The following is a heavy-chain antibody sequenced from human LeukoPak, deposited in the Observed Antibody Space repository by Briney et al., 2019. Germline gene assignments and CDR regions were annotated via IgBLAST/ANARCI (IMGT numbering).Heavy chain of an antibody. J-gene: IGHJ4*02. Sequence: SETLSLTCTVSGGSISSGGYYWSWIRQHPGKGLEWIGSIYYSGSTYYNPSLKSRVTISIDTSKNQFSLKLRSVTAADTAVYYCAIPSYDILTGYHPLLLWGQGTLVTVSS. CDR2: IYYSGST. V-gene: IGHV4-39*01. CDR1: GGSISSGGYY. D-gene: IGHD3-9*01. CDR3: AIPSYDILTGYHPLLL.